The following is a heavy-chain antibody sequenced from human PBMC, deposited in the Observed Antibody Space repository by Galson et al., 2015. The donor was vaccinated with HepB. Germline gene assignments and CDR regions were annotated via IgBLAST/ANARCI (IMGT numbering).Heavy chain of an antibody. CDR3: ARHQCRYNWKKCWFDP. CDR2: IDPSDSYT. V-gene: IGHV5-10-1*01. CDR1: GYSFTSYW. D-gene: IGHD1-1*01. Sequence: QSGAEVKKPGESLRISCKGSGYSFTSYWISWVRQMPGKGLEWMGRIDPSDSYTNYSPSFQGHVTISADKSISTAYLQWSSLKASDTAMYYCARHQCRYNWKKCWFDPWGQGALVTVSS. J-gene: IGHJ5*02.